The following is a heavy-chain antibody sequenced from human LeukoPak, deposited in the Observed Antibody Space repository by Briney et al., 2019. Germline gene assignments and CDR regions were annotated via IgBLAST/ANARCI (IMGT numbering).Heavy chain of an antibody. CDR1: GFTFSSYE. V-gene: IGHV3-48*03. D-gene: IGHD1-1*01. J-gene: IGHJ6*03. CDR3: ARDRLLEDREYNYYFYMDV. CDR2: ISSSGSTI. Sequence: GGSLRLSCAASGFTFSSYEMNWVRQAPGKGLEWVSYISSSGSTIYYADSVKGRFTISRDNAKNSLFLQMNSLRAEDTAVYYCARDRLLEDREYNYYFYMDVWGKGTTVTVSS.